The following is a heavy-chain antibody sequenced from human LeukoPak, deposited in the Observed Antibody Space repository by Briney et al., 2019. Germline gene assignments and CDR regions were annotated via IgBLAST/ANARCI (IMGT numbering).Heavy chain of an antibody. D-gene: IGHD2-2*01. CDR1: GYTFTGYH. CDR3: ARDYCSSTSCLFDY. J-gene: IGHJ4*02. CDR2: INPNGGDT. V-gene: IGHV1-2*06. Sequence: ASVKVSCKASGYTFTGYHMHWVRQAPGQGLEWMGRINPNGGDTNYAQKFQGRVTMTRDTSISTAYMELSRLRSDDTAVYYCARDYCSSTSCLFDYWGQGTLVTVSS.